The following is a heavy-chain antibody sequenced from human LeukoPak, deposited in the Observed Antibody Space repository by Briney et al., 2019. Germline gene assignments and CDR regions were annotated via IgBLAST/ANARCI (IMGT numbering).Heavy chain of an antibody. Sequence: PSETLSLTCSVSGGSISSGVYYWRWIRQHPGKGLEWIGYIYDSGSTYYNPSLKSRVTISVDTSKNQFSLRLNSVTAADTAVYYCASLKMAGYYFDCWGQGTLVTVSS. CDR3: ASLKMAGYYFDC. CDR1: GGSISSGVYY. V-gene: IGHV4-31*03. CDR2: IYDSGST. D-gene: IGHD5-24*01. J-gene: IGHJ4*02.